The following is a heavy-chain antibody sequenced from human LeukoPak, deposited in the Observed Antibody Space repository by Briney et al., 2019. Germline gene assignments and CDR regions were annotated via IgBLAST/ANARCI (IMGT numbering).Heavy chain of an antibody. CDR1: GFTFSSYS. Sequence: PGGSLRLSCAASGFTFSSYSMNWVGQPPGKGLEWVSYISSSSSTIYYADSVKGRSTISRDNAKNSLYLQMNSLRAEDTAVYYCARDLSPVDTAMVRWGQGTLVTVSS. J-gene: IGHJ4*02. V-gene: IGHV3-48*01. CDR2: ISSSSSTI. CDR3: ARDLSPVDTAMVR. D-gene: IGHD5-18*01.